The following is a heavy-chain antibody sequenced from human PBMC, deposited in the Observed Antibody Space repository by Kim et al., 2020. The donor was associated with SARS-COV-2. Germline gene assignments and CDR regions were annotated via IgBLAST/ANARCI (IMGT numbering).Heavy chain of an antibody. CDR2: ISSSSSYI. Sequence: GGSLRLSCAASGFTFSSYSMNWVRQAPGKGLEWVSSISSSSSYIYYADSVKGRFTISRDNAKNSLYLQMNSLRAEDTAVYYCAREAVAVVPAAMREDYYYYGMDVWGQGTTVTVSS. D-gene: IGHD2-2*01. CDR3: AREAVAVVPAAMREDYYYYGMDV. CDR1: GFTFSSYS. J-gene: IGHJ6*02. V-gene: IGHV3-21*01.